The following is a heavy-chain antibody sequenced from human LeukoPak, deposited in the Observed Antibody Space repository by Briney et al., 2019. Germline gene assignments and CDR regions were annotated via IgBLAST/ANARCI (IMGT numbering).Heavy chain of an antibody. Sequence: SETLSLTCTVSGGSISSYYWSWIRQPPGKGLEWIGYIYYSGSTNYNPSLKSRVTISVDTSKNQFSLNLSSVTAADTAVYYCVRHQRGWDRLLHYGFDIWGQGTMVTVSS. D-gene: IGHD1-26*01. J-gene: IGHJ3*02. CDR1: GGSISSYY. CDR3: VRHQRGWDRLLHYGFDI. V-gene: IGHV4-59*08. CDR2: IYYSGST.